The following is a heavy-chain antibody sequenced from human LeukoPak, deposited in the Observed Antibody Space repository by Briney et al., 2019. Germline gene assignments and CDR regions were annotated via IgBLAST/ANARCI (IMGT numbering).Heavy chain of an antibody. D-gene: IGHD3-10*01. J-gene: IGHJ4*02. CDR2: INPNSGGT. Sequence: AASVKVSCKASGYTFTGYYMHWVRQAPGQGLEWMGRINPNSGGTNYAQKFQGRVTMTRDTSISTAYMELSRLRSDDTAVYYCARAFEFYYYGSGREIDYWGQGTLVTVSS. V-gene: IGHV1-2*06. CDR1: GYTFTGYY. CDR3: ARAFEFYYYGSGREIDY.